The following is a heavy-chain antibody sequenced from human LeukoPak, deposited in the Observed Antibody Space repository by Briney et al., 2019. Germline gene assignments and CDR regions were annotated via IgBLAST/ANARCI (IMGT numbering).Heavy chain of an antibody. CDR2: INSDGSDT. CDR3: ARNNWGIDY. J-gene: IGHJ4*02. D-gene: IGHD7-27*01. Sequence: PGGSLRLSCAASGFTFRNHWMHWVRQAPGKGLVWVARINSDGSDTSHADSVEGRFTISRDIAKDTLYLQMNSLRVEDTAVYYCARNNWGIDYWGQGTLVAVSS. CDR1: GFTFRNHW. V-gene: IGHV3-74*01.